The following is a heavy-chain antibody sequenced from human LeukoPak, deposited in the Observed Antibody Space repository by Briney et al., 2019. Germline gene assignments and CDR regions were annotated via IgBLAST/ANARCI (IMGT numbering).Heavy chain of an antibody. CDR1: GFTFSNHI. CDR3: ARDAYHSGDLDQ. V-gene: IGHV3-30*02. J-gene: IGHJ4*02. Sequence: GGSLTLSCAASGFTFSNHIMHWVRQAPGKGLEWVSFIRFDGTNRHYVDSVKGRFTISRDNPNKMLYLQMNSLKCDDTAVYYCARDAYHSGDLDQWGEGTLVIVSS. CDR2: IRFDGTNR. D-gene: IGHD3/OR15-3a*01.